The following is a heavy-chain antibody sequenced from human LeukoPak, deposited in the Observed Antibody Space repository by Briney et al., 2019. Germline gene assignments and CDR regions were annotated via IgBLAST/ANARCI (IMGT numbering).Heavy chain of an antibody. Sequence: GGSLRLPCAASGFTFDDYAMHWVRQAPGKGLEWVSGISWNSGSIGYADSVKGRFTISRDNAKNSLYLQMNSLRAEDTALYYCAKDRLGGSWFGSLDPWGQGTLVTVSS. D-gene: IGHD3-10*01. V-gene: IGHV3-9*01. CDR3: AKDRLGGSWFGSLDP. CDR1: GFTFDDYA. CDR2: ISWNSGSI. J-gene: IGHJ5*02.